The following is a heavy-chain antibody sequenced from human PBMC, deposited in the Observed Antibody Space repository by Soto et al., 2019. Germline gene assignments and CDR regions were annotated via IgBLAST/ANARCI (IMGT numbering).Heavy chain of an antibody. Sequence: QVQLVQSGAEVKKPGASVKVSCKASGYTFTSYDINWVRQATGQGLEWMGWMNPNSGNTGYAQKFQGRVTMTRNTSISTAYMELSSLRSEDTAVYSCARGFLSMASYYYYGMDVWGQGTTVTVSS. CDR3: ARGFLSMASYYYYGMDV. V-gene: IGHV1-8*01. CDR1: GYTFTSYD. CDR2: MNPNSGNT. J-gene: IGHJ6*02.